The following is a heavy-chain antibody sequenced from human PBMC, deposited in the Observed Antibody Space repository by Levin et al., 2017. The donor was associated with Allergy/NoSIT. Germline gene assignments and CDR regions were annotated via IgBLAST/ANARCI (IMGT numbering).Heavy chain of an antibody. D-gene: IGHD7-27*01. CDR1: GASISSGGYY. V-gene: IGHV4-31*03. CDR3: ARAPDNWGYNY. Sequence: LRLSCTVSGASISSGGYYWNWIRQHPGTGLEWIGYIYYSGSTYYNPSFKSRVTISVDTSKKQFSLKLSSVTAADTAVYYGARAPDNWGYNYWGQGTLVTVSS. J-gene: IGHJ4*02. CDR2: IYYSGST.